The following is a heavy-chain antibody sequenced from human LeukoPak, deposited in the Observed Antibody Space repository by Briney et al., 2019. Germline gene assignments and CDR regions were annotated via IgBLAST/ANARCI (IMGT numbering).Heavy chain of an antibody. CDR1: VXPLSICD. V-gene: IGHV3-48*03. J-gene: IGHJ4*02. Sequence: GGSLRLSCAPSVXPLSICDINGVRRARGGGREGVSYISSSSCIIYCAGYVKGRFTNCRENAKNSRYLQMSSLRAEDTAVYYCARDPVGATTPDCWGQGALVTVTS. CDR2: ISSSSCII. CDR3: ARDPVGATTPDC. D-gene: IGHD1-26*01.